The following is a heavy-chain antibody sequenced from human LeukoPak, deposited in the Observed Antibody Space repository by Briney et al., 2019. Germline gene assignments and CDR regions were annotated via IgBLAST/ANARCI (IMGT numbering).Heavy chain of an antibody. Sequence: SSETLSLTCTVSGGSISSGDYYWSWIRQPPGKGLEWVGYMYYSGSTYYNPSLKSRVTISVDTSKNQFSLQLSSVTAADTAVYYCAGPYYYDSRIDPWGQGTLVTVSS. CDR1: GGSISSGDYY. CDR2: MYYSGST. D-gene: IGHD3-22*01. CDR3: AGPYYYDSRIDP. V-gene: IGHV4-30-4*01. J-gene: IGHJ5*02.